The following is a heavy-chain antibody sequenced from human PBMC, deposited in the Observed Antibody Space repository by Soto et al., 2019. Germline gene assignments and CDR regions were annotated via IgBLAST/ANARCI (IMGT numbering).Heavy chain of an antibody. CDR2: IRSKAYGGTT. CDR1: GFTLADYA. CDR3: TKYTYTTRYAYYGMDV. D-gene: IGHD2-2*02. Sequence: GSLRLSCTTSGFTLADYAMSWSRQAPGKGLEWVGVIRSKAYGGTTDYAASVKGRFTISRDDSKSIAYLQMNSLRSEDTGVYYCTKYTYTTRYAYYGMDVWGPGTTVTVSS. J-gene: IGHJ6*02. V-gene: IGHV3-49*03.